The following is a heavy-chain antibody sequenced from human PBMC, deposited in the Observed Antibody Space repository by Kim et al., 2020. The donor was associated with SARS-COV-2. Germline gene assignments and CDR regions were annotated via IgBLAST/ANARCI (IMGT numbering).Heavy chain of an antibody. D-gene: IGHD2-2*01. CDR2: INSASRSI. V-gene: IGHV3-48*02. CDR3: ARDLEVWYMVVVVGVPTYYSGMDV. CDR1: GFTFNDYG. Sequence: GGSLRLSCAASGFTFNDYGMNWVRQAPGKGLEWISYINSASRSIYYADSVKGRFTIARDNAENSLFLQMNSLRDEDTAVYYCARDLEVWYMVVVVGVPTYYSGMDVWGQGTPVTVSS. J-gene: IGHJ6*02.